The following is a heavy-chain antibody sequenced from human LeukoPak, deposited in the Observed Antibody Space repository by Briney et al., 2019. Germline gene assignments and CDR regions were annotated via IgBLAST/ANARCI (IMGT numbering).Heavy chain of an antibody. V-gene: IGHV3-74*01. CDR1: RLTLSGYW. J-gene: IGHJ4*02. CDR3: VRDLQD. Sequence: GGSLRLSCAGSRLTLSGYWMQWVRQAPGKGLVWVSRISDDGSITNHADSVKGRFTISRDNAKNTLFLQMDSLRDEDTAVYYCVRDLQDWGQGTLVTVSS. CDR2: ISDDGSIT.